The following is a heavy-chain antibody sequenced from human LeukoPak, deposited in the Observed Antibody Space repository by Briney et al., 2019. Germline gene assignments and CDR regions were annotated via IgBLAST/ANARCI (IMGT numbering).Heavy chain of an antibody. CDR1: GYTFSSYA. CDR3: VKAMATYGYRVPFDY. CDR2: ISSDGVTT. Sequence: GGSLRLSCSAAGYTFSSYAMHWVRQAPGKGLEYVSAISSDGVTTYYADSVKGRFTISRDNSKNTLYLQMSSLRAEDTAVYYCVKAMATYGYRVPFDYWGQGTLVTVSS. D-gene: IGHD5-18*01. V-gene: IGHV3-64D*09. J-gene: IGHJ4*02.